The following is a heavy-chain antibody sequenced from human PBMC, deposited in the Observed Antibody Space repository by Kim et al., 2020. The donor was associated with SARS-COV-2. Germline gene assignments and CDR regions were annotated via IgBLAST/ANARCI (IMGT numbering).Heavy chain of an antibody. CDR3: ARAQTAALDYYYGMDV. Sequence: VKGRFTISSDNAKNSLYLQRNSLRAEDTAVYYCARAQTAALDYYYGMDVWGQGTTVTVSS. J-gene: IGHJ6*02. D-gene: IGHD2-2*01. V-gene: IGHV3-21*01.